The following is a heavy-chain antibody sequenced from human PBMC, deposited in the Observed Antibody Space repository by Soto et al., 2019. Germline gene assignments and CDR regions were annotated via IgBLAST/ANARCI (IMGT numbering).Heavy chain of an antibody. CDR1: GGTFSTHD. V-gene: IGHV1-69*06. Sequence: QLVQSGAEVKKPGSSVRVSGSASGGTFSTHDINWVRQAPGQGLEWIGAITPTFQKANYAQKFQARVTITADRSTSIAYLELNRLRSADSALYDCSMEFRVRGVSVDYWGQGSLVTFSS. J-gene: IGHJ4*02. D-gene: IGHD3-10*01. CDR2: ITPTFQKA. CDR3: SMEFRVRGVSVDY.